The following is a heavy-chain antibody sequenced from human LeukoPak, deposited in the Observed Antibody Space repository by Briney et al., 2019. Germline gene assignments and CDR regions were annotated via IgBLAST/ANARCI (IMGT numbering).Heavy chain of an antibody. D-gene: IGHD2-15*01. J-gene: IGHJ5*02. CDR1: GGTFSSYA. CDR3: ARGEDIVVYYRNNWFDP. Sequence: SVKVSCKASGGTFSSYAISWVRQAPGQGLEWMGGIIPIFGTANYAQKFQGRVTITPDESTSTAYMELSSLRSEDTAVYYCARGEDIVVYYRNNWFDPWGQGTLVTVSS. CDR2: IIPIFGTA. V-gene: IGHV1-69*13.